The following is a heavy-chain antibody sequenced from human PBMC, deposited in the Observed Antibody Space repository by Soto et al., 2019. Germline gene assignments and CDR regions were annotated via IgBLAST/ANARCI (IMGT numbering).Heavy chain of an antibody. D-gene: IGHD3-22*01. CDR2: IYYLGNX. CDR3: AGLYPYESSGYHLXY. Sequence: SETLSLTCTVSGGSISSTSSYWAWIRQPPGKGLEWVGSIYYLGNXYYNPSLGSRVTISVDTSKNQFSLKLSSVTAADTAVFYCAGLYPYESSGYHLXYWSQGTLVTVSS. V-gene: IGHV4-39*01. CDR1: GGSISSTSSY. J-gene: IGHJ4*02.